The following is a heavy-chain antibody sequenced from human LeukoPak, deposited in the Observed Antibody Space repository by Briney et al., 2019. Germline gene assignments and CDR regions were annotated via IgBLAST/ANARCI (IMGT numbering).Heavy chain of an antibody. CDR2: ISYDGSNK. J-gene: IGHJ6*03. Sequence: GRSLRLSCAASGFTFSSYAMHWVRQAPGKGLEWVAVISYDGSNKYYADSVKGRFTISRDNAKNSLYLQMNSLRAEDTALYHCARNRWPNYYYYYMDVWGKGTTVTVSS. D-gene: IGHD1-14*01. V-gene: IGHV3-30-3*01. CDR1: GFTFSSYA. CDR3: ARNRWPNYYYYYMDV.